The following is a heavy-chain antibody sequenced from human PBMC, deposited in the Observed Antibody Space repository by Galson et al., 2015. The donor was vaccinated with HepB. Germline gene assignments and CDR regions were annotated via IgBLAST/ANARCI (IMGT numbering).Heavy chain of an antibody. Sequence: SETLSLTCTVSGGSVNNVNVYWGWIRQPPGKGLEWIGGVYFNGNTYCNPSLQSRVTLSVDTSKNQFSVRLNSVTAADTAVYYCMRRPAGRYFDLWGRGTLVTVSS. J-gene: IGHJ2*01. CDR3: MRRPAGRYFDL. CDR1: GGSVNNVNVY. D-gene: IGHD6-13*01. V-gene: IGHV4-39*01. CDR2: VYFNGNT.